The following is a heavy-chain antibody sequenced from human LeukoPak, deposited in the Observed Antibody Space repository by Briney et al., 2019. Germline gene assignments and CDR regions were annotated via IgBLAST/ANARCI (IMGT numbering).Heavy chain of an antibody. D-gene: IGHD2-2*01. CDR2: INHSGST. Sequence: PSETLSLTCAVYGGSFSGYYWSWIRQPPGKGLEWIGEINHSGSTNYNPSLKSRVTISVDTSKNQFSLKLGSVTAADTAVYYCARATHKGYCSSTSCYFWFDPWGQGTLVTVSS. CDR3: ARATHKGYCSSTSCYFWFDP. J-gene: IGHJ5*02. V-gene: IGHV4-34*01. CDR1: GGSFSGYY.